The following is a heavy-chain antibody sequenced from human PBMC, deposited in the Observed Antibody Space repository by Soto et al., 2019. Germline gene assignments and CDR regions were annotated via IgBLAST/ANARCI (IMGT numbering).Heavy chain of an antibody. CDR3: ARALYCSSTSCYPNWYFDL. D-gene: IGHD2-2*01. J-gene: IGHJ2*01. Sequence: SLKVSCKASGVTFSSYAISWVRQAPGQGLEWMGGIIPIFGTANYAQKFQGRVTITADESTSTAYMELSSLRSEDTAVYYCARALYCSSTSCYPNWYFDLWGRGTLVTVSS. CDR1: GVTFSSYA. CDR2: IIPIFGTA. V-gene: IGHV1-69*13.